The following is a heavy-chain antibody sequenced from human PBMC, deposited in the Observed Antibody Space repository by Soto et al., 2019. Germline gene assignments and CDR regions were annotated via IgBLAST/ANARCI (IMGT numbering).Heavy chain of an antibody. V-gene: IGHV6-1*01. CDR2: TYFRSKWYN. D-gene: IGHD5-12*01. CDR1: GDSVSSNTAS. CDR3: AKGDNLGPKTGYAFDP. J-gene: IGHJ5*02. Sequence: QTLSLTCAISGDSVSSNTASWNWIRQSPSRGLEWLGRTYFRSKWYNDYAVSVKSRIIINPDTSNNQFSLQLNSVNPEDTAVYFCAKGDNLGPKTGYAFDPWGQGIMVTVSS.